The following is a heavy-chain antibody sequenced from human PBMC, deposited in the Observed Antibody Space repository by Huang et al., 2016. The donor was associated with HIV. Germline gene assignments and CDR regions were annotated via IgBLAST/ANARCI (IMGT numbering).Heavy chain of an antibody. CDR3: ARAEGLLALETAHYYYHMDV. V-gene: IGHV3-11*04. J-gene: IGHJ6*03. CDR2: ISSGGSTR. CDR1: GFAFRDYY. Sequence: QVQLVESGGGLVKPGGSLRLSCVVSGFAFRDYYMSWVRQAPGKGVGLRSYISSGGSTRYYADSVKGRFTIARDNAKSSLYLQMNSVRVEDTAVYYCARAEGLLALETAHYYYHMDVWGTGTTVTVS. D-gene: IGHD5-18*01.